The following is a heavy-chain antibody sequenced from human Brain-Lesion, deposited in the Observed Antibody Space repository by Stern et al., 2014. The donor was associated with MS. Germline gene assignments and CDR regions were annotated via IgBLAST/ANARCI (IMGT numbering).Heavy chain of an antibody. CDR2: VNNDGRRT. CDR3: ARGERWFDS. D-gene: IGHD3-10*01. J-gene: IGHJ5*01. V-gene: IGHV3-74*02. CDR1: GFTFSNYW. Sequence: EVQLVESGGGLVQPGGSLRLSCAASGFTFSNYWMHWVRQAPGQGLMWVSRVNNDGRRTSYADSVKGRFTMSRDNAKNTLYLQMNSLRVEDTAIYYCARGERWFDSWGQGTLVTVSS.